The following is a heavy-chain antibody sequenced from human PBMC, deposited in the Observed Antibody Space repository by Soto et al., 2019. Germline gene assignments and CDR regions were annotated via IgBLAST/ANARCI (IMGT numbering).Heavy chain of an antibody. CDR3: ARESLRDMDV. J-gene: IGHJ6*02. V-gene: IGHV1-8*01. CDR2: MNPNSGNT. Sequence: QVQLVQSGAEVKKPGASVKVSCKASGYTFTSYDINWVRQATGQGLEWMGWMNPNSGNTGDAQKFQGRVTRTRTTPISTSYRELSSLRPEDTAVYYCARESLRDMDVWGHGPTVTVSS. CDR1: GYTFTSYD.